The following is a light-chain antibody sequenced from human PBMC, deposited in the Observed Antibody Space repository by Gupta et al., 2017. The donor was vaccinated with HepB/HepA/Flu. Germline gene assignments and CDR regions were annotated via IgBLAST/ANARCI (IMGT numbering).Light chain of an antibody. Sequence: QSALTQPVSVSGSPGQSLTISCTGTSSDVGGYNYVSWYQHHPGKAPKLMIYDVSNRPSGVSNRFSGSKSGNTASLTISVLQAEDEADYYCSSYTSSSVVFGGGTKLTVL. J-gene: IGLJ2*01. CDR3: SSYTSSSVV. V-gene: IGLV2-14*03. CDR1: SSDVGGYNY. CDR2: DVS.